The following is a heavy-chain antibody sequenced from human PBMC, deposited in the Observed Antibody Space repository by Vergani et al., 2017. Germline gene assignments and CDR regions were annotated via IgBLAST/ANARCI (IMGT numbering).Heavy chain of an antibody. Sequence: DVQLLQSGAEVKKPGEYPKTSCQGSGYSITNYWIAWVRQRPGKGLEWMGIIYAGDSDVRYSPSFQGQVTMSVDKSLSTAYLQWSSLKASDTATYYSAKTDDFSSLYSSYNWFDPWGQGTQVTVSS. CDR2: IYAGDSDV. D-gene: IGHD3-3*01. J-gene: IGHJ5*02. CDR1: GYSITNYW. CDR3: AKTDDFSSLYSSYNWFDP. V-gene: IGHV5-51*03.